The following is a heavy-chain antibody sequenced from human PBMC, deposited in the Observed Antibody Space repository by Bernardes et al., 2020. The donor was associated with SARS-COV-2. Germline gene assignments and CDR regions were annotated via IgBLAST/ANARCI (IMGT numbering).Heavy chain of an antibody. D-gene: IGHD6-19*01. CDR3: ARSQWVDRRGAYGMDV. Sequence: ETLSLTCTVSGGSISSSSYYWGWIRQPPGKGLEWIGSIYYSGSTYYNPSLESRVTISVDTSKNQFSLKLRSVTAADTALYYCARSQWVDRRGAYGMDVWGQGTTVTVSS. CDR2: IYYSGST. V-gene: IGHV4-39*07. J-gene: IGHJ6*02. CDR1: GGSISSSSYY.